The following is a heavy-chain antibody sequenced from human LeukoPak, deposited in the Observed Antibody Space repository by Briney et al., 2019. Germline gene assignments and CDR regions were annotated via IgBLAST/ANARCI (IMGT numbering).Heavy chain of an antibody. CDR1: GGSFSGYY. V-gene: IGHV4-34*01. CDR2: INHSGST. J-gene: IGHJ6*02. D-gene: IGHD6-13*01. Sequence: SETLSLTCAVYGGSFSGYYWSWIRQPPGKGLEWIGEINHSGSTNYNPSLKSRVTISVDTSKNQFSLKLSPVTAADTAVYYCASYQTYSSSWYSYYYGMDVWGQGTTVTVSS. CDR3: ASYQTYSSSWYSYYYGMDV.